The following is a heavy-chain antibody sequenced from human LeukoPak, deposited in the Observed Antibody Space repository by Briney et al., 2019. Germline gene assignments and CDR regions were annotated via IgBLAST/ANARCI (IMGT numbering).Heavy chain of an antibody. CDR2: IRYDGSNK. V-gene: IGHV3-30*02. Sequence: PGGSPRLSCAASGFTFSSYGMHWVRQAPGKGLEWVAFIRYDGSNKYYADSVKGRFTISRDNSKNTLYLQMNSLRAEDTAVYYCAREIGITIFGVVIYYFDYWGQGTLVTVSS. J-gene: IGHJ4*02. CDR3: AREIGITIFGVVIYYFDY. CDR1: GFTFSSYG. D-gene: IGHD3-3*01.